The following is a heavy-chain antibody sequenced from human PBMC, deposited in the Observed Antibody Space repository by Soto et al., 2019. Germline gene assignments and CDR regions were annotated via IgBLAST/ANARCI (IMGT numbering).Heavy chain of an antibody. Sequence: SETLSLTCAVSGGSISSGFYSWSWIRQPPGQGLEWIGYIYNSGNTHYNPSLMSRVTISVDRSQNHFSLKLTSVTAADAAVYYCARGSDGVWNWFDPWGQGTQVTVSS. CDR1: GGSISSGFYS. V-gene: IGHV4-30-2*01. J-gene: IGHJ5*02. D-gene: IGHD2-21*02. CDR2: IYNSGNT. CDR3: ARGSDGVWNWFDP.